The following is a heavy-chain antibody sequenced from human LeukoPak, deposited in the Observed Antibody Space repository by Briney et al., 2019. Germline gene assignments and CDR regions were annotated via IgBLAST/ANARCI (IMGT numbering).Heavy chain of an antibody. CDR3: ARDPRYDILTGLYDY. CDR2: SSGTGYNM. V-gene: IGHV1-18*01. D-gene: IGHD3-9*01. Sequence: ASVKVSCKASGYTFSAYGITWVRQAPGQGLEWMAWSSGTGYNMEYAQKFQGRVTMTRDTSTSTVYMELSSLRSEDTAVYYCARDPRYDILTGLYDYWGQGTLVTVSS. J-gene: IGHJ4*02. CDR1: GYTFSAYG.